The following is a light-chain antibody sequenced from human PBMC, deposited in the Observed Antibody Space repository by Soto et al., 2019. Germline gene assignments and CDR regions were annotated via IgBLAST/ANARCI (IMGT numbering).Light chain of an antibody. CDR1: QAIYNY. Sequence: DIQMTQSPSSVSASVGDRVTITCRASQAIYNYLAWYQQKPGKVPTLLISAASTLQSGVPSRFSGSGSGTDFTLTISSLQPEDVATYYCQKFSAVPTFGGGTKVEI. CDR3: QKFSAVPT. V-gene: IGKV1-27*01. J-gene: IGKJ4*01. CDR2: AAS.